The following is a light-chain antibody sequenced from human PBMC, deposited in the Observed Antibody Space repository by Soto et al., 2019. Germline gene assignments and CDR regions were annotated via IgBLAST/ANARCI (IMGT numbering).Light chain of an antibody. V-gene: IGKV1-9*01. J-gene: IGKJ4*01. CDR1: QGISTY. Sequence: DIQLTQSPSLLSASVGDRVTITCRASQGISTYLAWHQQKPGQAPRLLIYAASALQSGVPSRFSGSGSGTEFTLTISSLQPEDFATYYCQQVNSYPQLTFGGGTKVEIK. CDR2: AAS. CDR3: QQVNSYPQLT.